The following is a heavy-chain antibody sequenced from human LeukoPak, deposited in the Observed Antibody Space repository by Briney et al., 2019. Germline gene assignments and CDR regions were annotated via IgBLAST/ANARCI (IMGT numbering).Heavy chain of an antibody. V-gene: IGHV1-3*01. Sequence: ASVKVSCKASGYTFTSYAMHWVRQAPGQRLEWMGWINAGNGNTKYSQKFQGRVTITRDTSASTAYMELSSLRSEDTAVYYCARAMVRGVIIYYFDYWGQGTLVTVSS. D-gene: IGHD3-10*01. J-gene: IGHJ4*02. CDR3: ARAMVRGVIIYYFDY. CDR1: GYTFTSYA. CDR2: INAGNGNT.